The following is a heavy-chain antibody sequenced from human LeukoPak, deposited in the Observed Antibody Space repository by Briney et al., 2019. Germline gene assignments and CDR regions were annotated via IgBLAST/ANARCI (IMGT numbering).Heavy chain of an antibody. CDR2: IYYTGST. CDR3: AATAPGGYIVH. J-gene: IGHJ5*02. CDR1: GGSIRSYY. Sequence: SETLSLTCTVSGGSIRSYYWSWIRQPPGRGLEWIGYIYYTGSTNYNPSLKSRVTISVHTSQNQFSLKVSSVTAADTAVYYCAATAPGGYIVHWGQGTPVTVSS. V-gene: IGHV4-59*01. D-gene: IGHD5-12*01.